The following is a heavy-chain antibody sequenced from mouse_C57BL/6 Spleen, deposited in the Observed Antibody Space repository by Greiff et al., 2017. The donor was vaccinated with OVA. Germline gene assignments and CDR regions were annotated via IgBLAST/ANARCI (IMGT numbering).Heavy chain of an antibody. CDR1: GFTFSSYA. Sequence: VQLVESGGGLVKPGGSLTLSCAASGFTFSSYAMSWVRQTPEKRLEWVATISDGGSYTYYPDNVQGRFTISRANAKNNLYLQMSHLKSEDTAMYYCARDQGSSYGAWFAYWGQGTLVTVSA. V-gene: IGHV5-4*01. J-gene: IGHJ3*01. D-gene: IGHD1-1*01. CDR2: ISDGGSYT. CDR3: ARDQGSSYGAWFAY.